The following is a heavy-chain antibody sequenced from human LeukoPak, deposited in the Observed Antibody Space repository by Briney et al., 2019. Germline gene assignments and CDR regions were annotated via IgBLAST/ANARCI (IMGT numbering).Heavy chain of an antibody. CDR1: GSTLSSYS. D-gene: IGHD3-22*01. V-gene: IGHV3-48*01. Sequence: DPGGSLRLSCAASGSTLSSYSMNWVRQAPGMGLEWISYISSSSTTIYYADSVKGRFTISRDNAKNSLYLQMNSLRAEDTAVYYCATSSGTNWGQGTMVTVSS. J-gene: IGHJ3*01. CDR2: ISSSSTTI. CDR3: ATSSGTN.